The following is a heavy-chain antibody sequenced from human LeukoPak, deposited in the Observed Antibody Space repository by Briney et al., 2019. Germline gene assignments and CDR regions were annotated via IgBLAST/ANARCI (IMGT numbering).Heavy chain of an antibody. CDR2: IRYDASNK. CDR3: AKDYYDGLDY. CDR1: GFTFSGYG. J-gene: IGHJ4*02. Sequence: PGGXXRLSCAASGFTFSGYGMHWVRQAPGKGLEWVAFIRYDASNKYYADSVKGRFTISRDNSKNTLYLQMNSLRTEDTAVYYCAKDYYDGLDYWGQGTLVTVSS. V-gene: IGHV3-30*02. D-gene: IGHD3-22*01.